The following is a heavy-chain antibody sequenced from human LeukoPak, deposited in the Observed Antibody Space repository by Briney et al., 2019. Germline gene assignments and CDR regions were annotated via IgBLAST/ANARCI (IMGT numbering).Heavy chain of an antibody. J-gene: IGHJ3*02. CDR1: GYTFTGHY. Sequence: GASVKVSCKASGYTFTGHYMHWVRQAPGQGLEWMGVINPNSGGTNYAQKVQGRVTMTRDTSISTAYMELSRLRSDDTAVYYCARPYCSSTSCYYSHDDAFDIWGQGTMVTVSS. V-gene: IGHV1-2*02. CDR2: INPNSGGT. D-gene: IGHD2-2*01. CDR3: ARPYCSSTSCYYSHDDAFDI.